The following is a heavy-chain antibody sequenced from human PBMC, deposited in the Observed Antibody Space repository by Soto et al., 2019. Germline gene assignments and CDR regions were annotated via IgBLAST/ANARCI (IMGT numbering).Heavy chain of an antibody. D-gene: IGHD2-15*01. Sequence: KPSETLSLTCTVSGGSISSAGYYWSWIRQHPGKGLEWIGYIFYSGNTYYNPSLKSRVTISIDTSKNQFSLKLNSVTAADTAVYYCGRAPGGSWFNPWGQGTLVTVSS. CDR1: GGSISSAGYY. CDR3: GRAPGGSWFNP. V-gene: IGHV4-31*03. CDR2: IFYSGNT. J-gene: IGHJ5*02.